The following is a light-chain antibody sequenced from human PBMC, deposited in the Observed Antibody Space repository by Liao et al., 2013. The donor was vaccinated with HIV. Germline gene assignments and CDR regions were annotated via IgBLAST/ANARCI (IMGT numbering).Light chain of an antibody. J-gene: IGLJ3*02. CDR1: NIGSKS. CDR2: YDS. V-gene: IGLV3-21*04. Sequence: SYELTQPPSVSVAPGKTARITCGGNNIGSKSVHWYQQKPGQAPVLVIYYDSDRPSGIPERFSGSNSENTATLTISRVEAGDEADYYCQVWDSSGDHSWVFGGGTKLTVL. CDR3: QVWDSSGDHSWV.